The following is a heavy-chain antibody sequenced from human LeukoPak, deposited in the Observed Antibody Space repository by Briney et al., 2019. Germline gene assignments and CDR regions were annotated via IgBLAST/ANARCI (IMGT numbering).Heavy chain of an antibody. J-gene: IGHJ4*02. CDR3: ARGYLGCFLIVVVVAATAIDY. V-gene: IGHV1-18*01. CDR2: ISAYNGNT. Sequence: GASVKVSCKASGYTFTSYGISWVRQAPGQGLEWMGWISAYNGNTNYAQKLQGRVTMITDTSTSTAYMELRSLRSDDTAVYYCARGYLGCFLIVVVVAATAIDYWGQGTLVTVSS. D-gene: IGHD2-15*01. CDR1: GYTFTSYG.